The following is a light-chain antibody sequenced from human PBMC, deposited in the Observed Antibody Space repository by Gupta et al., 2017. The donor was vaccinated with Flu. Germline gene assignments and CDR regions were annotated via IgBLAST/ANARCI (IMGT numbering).Light chain of an antibody. CDR2: SNN. J-gene: IGLJ3*02. CDR1: RSNIGTGN. V-gene: IGLV1-44*01. Sequence: QSVLPQTPPASGAPGRRVTMSCSGSRSNIGTGNVNWYRQVPGAAPKLLVYSNNHRPSGVPDRFSGSKSGTSASLAISRLQSEDEGDYYCEAWDESLNGRVFGGGTKLTVL. CDR3: EAWDESLNGRV.